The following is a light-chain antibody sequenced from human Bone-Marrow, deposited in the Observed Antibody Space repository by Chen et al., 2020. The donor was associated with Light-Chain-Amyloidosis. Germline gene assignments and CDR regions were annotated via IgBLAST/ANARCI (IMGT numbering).Light chain of an antibody. CDR3: QSATRSGLYEVI. V-gene: IGLV3-25*03. J-gene: IGLJ2*01. CDR2: IET. CDR1: DLPTKY. Sequence: SYELTQPPSVSVSPGQTARSTCSGDDLPTKYAYWYQQKPGQAPVGVLHIETESPSEISERFSASSPGTTAPLTNSGVQAEAEAAYPCQSATRSGLYEVIFAGGTQLPVL.